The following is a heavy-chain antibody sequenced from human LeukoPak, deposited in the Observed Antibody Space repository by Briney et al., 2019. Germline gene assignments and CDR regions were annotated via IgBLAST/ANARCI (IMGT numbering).Heavy chain of an antibody. D-gene: IGHD6-19*01. V-gene: IGHV4-34*01. J-gene: IGHJ6*03. Sequence: PSETLSLTCAVYGGSFSGYYWSWIRQPPGKGLEWIGEINHSGSTNYNPSLKSRVTISVDTSKNQFSLKLSSVTAADTAVYYCATDGYSSGWYRADYYYYMDVWGKGTTVTVSS. CDR2: INHSGST. CDR3: ATDGYSSGWYRADYYYYMDV. CDR1: GGSFSGYY.